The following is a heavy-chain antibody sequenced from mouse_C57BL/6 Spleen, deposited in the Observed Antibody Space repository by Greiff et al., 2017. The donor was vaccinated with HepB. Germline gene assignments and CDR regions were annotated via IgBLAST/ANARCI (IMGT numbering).Heavy chain of an antibody. CDR3: ARVYDGYYGAMDY. Sequence: VQLQQSGPVLVKPGASVKMSCKASGYTFTDYYMNWVKQSHGKSLEWIGVINPYNGGTSYNQKFKGKATLTVDKSSSTAYMELNSLTSEDSAVYYCARVYDGYYGAMDYWGQGTSVTVSS. CDR2: INPYNGGT. J-gene: IGHJ4*01. V-gene: IGHV1-19*01. CDR1: GYTFTDYY. D-gene: IGHD2-3*01.